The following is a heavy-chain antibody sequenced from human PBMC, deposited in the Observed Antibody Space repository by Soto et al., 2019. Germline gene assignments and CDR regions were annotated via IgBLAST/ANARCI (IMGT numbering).Heavy chain of an antibody. D-gene: IGHD3-3*01. CDR3: AKEVWSGPMDV. J-gene: IGHJ6*01. CDR2: IYDGSNK. CDR1: GFTFSSYG. V-gene: IGHV3-30*18. Sequence: QVQLVESGGGVVQPGRSLRLSCAASGFTFSSYGMHWVRQAPGKGLEWVAVIYDGSNKYYADSVKGRFTISRDKSNNTVYLQMNRLRAEDTAVLYCAKEVWSGPMDVWGQGTTVTVSS.